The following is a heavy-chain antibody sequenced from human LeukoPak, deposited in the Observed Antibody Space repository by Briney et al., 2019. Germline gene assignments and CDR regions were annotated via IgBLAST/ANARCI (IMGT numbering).Heavy chain of an antibody. V-gene: IGHV5-51*01. CDR2: IYPGDSDT. Sequence: GASLQISCEGSGSIFASYWIGGGRQLPGKGLEGMGIIYPGDSDTRYSPSFQGQVTISADKSISTAYLQWSSLKASDTAMYYCARSSGSGWYEYWGQGTLVTVSS. CDR1: GSIFASYW. CDR3: ARSSGSGWYEY. D-gene: IGHD6-19*01. J-gene: IGHJ4*02.